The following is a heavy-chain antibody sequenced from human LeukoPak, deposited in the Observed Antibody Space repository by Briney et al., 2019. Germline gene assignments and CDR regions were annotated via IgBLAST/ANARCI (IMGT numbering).Heavy chain of an antibody. V-gene: IGHV3-48*03. Sequence: GGSLRLSCAASGFTFSSYEMNWVRQAPGKGLEWVSYISSSGSTIYYADSVKGRFTISRDNAKNSLHLQMNSLRAEDTAVYYCARPSTVTTGRYGMDVWGQGTTVTVSS. CDR3: ARPSTVTTGRYGMDV. CDR1: GFTFSSYE. J-gene: IGHJ6*02. D-gene: IGHD4-17*01. CDR2: ISSSGSTI.